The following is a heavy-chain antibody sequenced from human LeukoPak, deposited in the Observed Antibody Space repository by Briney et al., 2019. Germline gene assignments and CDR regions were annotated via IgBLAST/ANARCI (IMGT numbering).Heavy chain of an antibody. J-gene: IGHJ4*02. CDR3: ARTIGTGPLGHFDY. D-gene: IGHD3/OR15-3a*01. CDR2: ISSSAGTI. Sequence: PGGSLRLSCVASTFTFSNSYMSWTRQAPGKGLEWISYISSSAGTIFYADSVEGRFTVSRDNTKNSLYLQMNALRADDTAVYYCARTIGTGPLGHFDYWGQGTLVTVSS. V-gene: IGHV3-11*01. CDR1: TFTFSNSY.